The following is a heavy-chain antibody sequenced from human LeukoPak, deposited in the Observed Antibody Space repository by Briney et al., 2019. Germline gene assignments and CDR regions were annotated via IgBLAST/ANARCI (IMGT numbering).Heavy chain of an antibody. J-gene: IGHJ4*02. CDR2: ISGSDGNT. D-gene: IGHD5-18*01. V-gene: IGHV3-23*01. CDR1: GFTFSSYA. CDR3: ARGLWLTLNYFDY. Sequence: GGSLRLSCAASGFTFSSYAMNWVRQAPGKGLEWVASISGSDGNTYYADSVKGRFTISRDNSKNTMYLQMKSLRAEDTAVYYCARGLWLTLNYFDYWGQGTLVTVSS.